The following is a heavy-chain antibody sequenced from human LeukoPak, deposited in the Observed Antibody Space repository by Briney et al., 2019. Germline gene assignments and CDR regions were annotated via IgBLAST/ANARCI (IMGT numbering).Heavy chain of an antibody. J-gene: IGHJ4*02. D-gene: IGHD4-17*01. Sequence: PSETLSLTCTVSGGSISSYYWSWIRQPPGKGLEWIGEINHSGSTNYNPSLKSRVTISVDTSKNQFSLKLSSVTAADTAVYYCARVMTTVTDYFDYWGQGTLVTVSS. CDR1: GGSISSYY. CDR3: ARVMTTVTDYFDY. CDR2: INHSGST. V-gene: IGHV4-34*01.